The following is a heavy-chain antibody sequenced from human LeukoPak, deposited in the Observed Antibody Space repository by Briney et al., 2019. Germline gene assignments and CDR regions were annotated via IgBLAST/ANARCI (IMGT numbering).Heavy chain of an antibody. CDR3: ARKGYYDSSGYPYFDY. CDR2: ISGSGGST. CDR1: GFTFSNYA. V-gene: IGHV3-23*01. Sequence: GGSLRLSCAASGFTFSNYAMSWVRQAPGKGLEWVSAISGSGGSTYYADSVKGRFTISRDNSKNTLYLQMNSLRAEDTAVYYCARKGYYDSSGYPYFDYWGQGTLVTVSS. D-gene: IGHD3-22*01. J-gene: IGHJ4*02.